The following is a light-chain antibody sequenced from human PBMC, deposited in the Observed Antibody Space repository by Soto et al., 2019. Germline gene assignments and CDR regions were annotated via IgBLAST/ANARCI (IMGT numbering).Light chain of an antibody. V-gene: IGKV3-20*01. Sequence: EIVLTQSPGTLSLSPGKRATLSCRASQSVRSRFLAWYQQKPGQAPRLLMYGASNRATGIPDRFSGTGSGTDFTLTISRLEPEDFAVYYCQQYGSSPYTFGLGTKLEIK. CDR3: QQYGSSPYT. CDR2: GAS. CDR1: QSVRSRF. J-gene: IGKJ2*01.